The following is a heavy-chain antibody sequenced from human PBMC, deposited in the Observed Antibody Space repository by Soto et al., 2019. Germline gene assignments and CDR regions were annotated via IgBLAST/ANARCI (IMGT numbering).Heavy chain of an antibody. Sequence: QEQLVQSGAEVKKPGSSVKVSCKDSGGLFSSFAISWVRQAPGQGLEWMGGIIPVFGRTNYAQKFQASVTITVDESTNTAYMELSSLTSDDTAMYYCARGGGPYVWFNEFWGQGTQVTVSS. V-gene: IGHV1-69*01. CDR3: ARGGGPYVWFNEF. J-gene: IGHJ4*02. CDR2: IIPVFGRT. D-gene: IGHD3-16*01. CDR1: GGLFSSFA.